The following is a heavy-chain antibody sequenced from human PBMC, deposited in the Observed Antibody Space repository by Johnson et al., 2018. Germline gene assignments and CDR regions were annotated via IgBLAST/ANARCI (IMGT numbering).Heavy chain of an antibody. CDR3: GREVYSYGQDAFDI. Sequence: QVQLQESGPGLVKPSQTLSLTCIVSGGFVSSDGYYWNWIRQPAGKGPEWLGRIYASGNTDYAPSLKRRVAISMDKSKNQFSLGLSSVTAADSAVYYCGREVYSYGQDAFDIWGQGTMVTVSS. J-gene: IGHJ3*02. V-gene: IGHV4-61*02. D-gene: IGHD5-18*01. CDR1: GGFVSSDGYY. CDR2: IYASGNT.